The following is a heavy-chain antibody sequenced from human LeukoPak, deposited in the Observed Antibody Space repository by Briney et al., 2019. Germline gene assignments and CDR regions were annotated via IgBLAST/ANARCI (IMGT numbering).Heavy chain of an antibody. CDR1: GGSFSGYY. Sequence: PSETLSLTCAVYGGSFSGYYWSWIRQPPGKGLEWIGEINHSGSTNYNPSLKSRVTISVDTSNNQFSLKLSSVTAADTAVYYCARDLYYYDSSGSYDRWGQGTLVTVSS. CDR3: ARDLYYYDSSGSYDR. D-gene: IGHD3-22*01. CDR2: INHSGST. J-gene: IGHJ5*02. V-gene: IGHV4-34*01.